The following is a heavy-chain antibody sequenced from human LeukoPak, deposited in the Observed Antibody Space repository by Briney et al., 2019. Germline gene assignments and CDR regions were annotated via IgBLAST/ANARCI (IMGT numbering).Heavy chain of an antibody. D-gene: IGHD3-10*01. CDR1: GGSFSGYY. CDR2: INHSGST. J-gene: IGHJ4*02. V-gene: IGHV4-34*01. CDR3: ATGEFGGSYRFDY. Sequence: SETLSLTCAVYGGSFSGYYWSWIRQPPGKGLEWIGEINHSGSTNYNPSPKSRVTISVDTSKNQFSLKLSSVTAADTAVYYCATGEFGGSYRFDYWGQGTLVTVSS.